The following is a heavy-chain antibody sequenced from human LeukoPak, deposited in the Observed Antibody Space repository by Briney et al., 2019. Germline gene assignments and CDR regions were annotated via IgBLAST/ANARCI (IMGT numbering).Heavy chain of an antibody. Sequence: GRSLRLSCAASGFTFSSYGMHWVRQAPGQGLEWVGVINPTGGSTVYSQKFRGRVAMTRDTSTKTVYMEVSSLRSEDTAMYYCARDMALWWMNLRMDVWGQGTTVTVSS. V-gene: IGHV1-46*01. CDR3: ARDMALWWMNLRMDV. J-gene: IGHJ6*02. CDR2: INPTGGST. CDR1: GFTFSSYG. D-gene: IGHD2-8*01.